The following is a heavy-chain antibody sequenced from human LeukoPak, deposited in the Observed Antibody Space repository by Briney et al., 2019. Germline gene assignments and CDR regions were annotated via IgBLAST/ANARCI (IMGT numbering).Heavy chain of an antibody. V-gene: IGHV3-33*01. CDR3: ARGTGAKRYYFDL. J-gene: IGHJ4*02. CDR1: GFSLSNYG. CDR2: IWYDRSNR. D-gene: IGHD2-2*01. Sequence: PGGSLRLSCAASGFSLSNYGVHWVRQAPGKGLEWVTVIWYDRSNRYYADSVKGRITVSRDTSRNTLDLEINSLRVDDTAIYYCARGTGAKRYYFDLWGQGIMVTVSS.